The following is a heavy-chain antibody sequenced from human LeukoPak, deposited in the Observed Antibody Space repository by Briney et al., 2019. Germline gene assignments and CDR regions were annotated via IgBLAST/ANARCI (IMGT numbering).Heavy chain of an antibody. Sequence: GGSLRLSCAASGFTFDDYAMHWVRHAPGEGLEWVSGISWNSGSIVYADSVKGRFTISRDNAKNSLYLQMNSLRAEDTALYYCAKDRNYDFWSGSLGSYYFDYWGQGTLVTVSS. CDR2: ISWNSGSI. V-gene: IGHV3-9*01. D-gene: IGHD3-3*01. CDR1: GFTFDDYA. J-gene: IGHJ4*02. CDR3: AKDRNYDFWSGSLGSYYFDY.